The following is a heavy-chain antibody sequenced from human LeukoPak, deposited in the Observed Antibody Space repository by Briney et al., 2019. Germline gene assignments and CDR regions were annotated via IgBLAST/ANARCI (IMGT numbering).Heavy chain of an antibody. V-gene: IGHV5-51*01. CDR2: IYPGDSDT. CDR3: ARRDCGGDCSSEYYFDY. CDR1: GYSFTSYW. D-gene: IGHD2-21*02. J-gene: IGHJ4*02. Sequence: GESLKISCKGSGYSFTSYWIGWVRQMPGKGLEWMGIIYPGDSDTRYSPSFQGQVTISADKSISTAYLQWSSLKASDTAMYYCARRDCGGDCSSEYYFDYWGQGTLVTVSS.